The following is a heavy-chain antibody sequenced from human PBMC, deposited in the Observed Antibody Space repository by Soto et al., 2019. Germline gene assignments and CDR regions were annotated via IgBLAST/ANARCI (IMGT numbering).Heavy chain of an antibody. J-gene: IGHJ6*02. Sequence: SETLSLTCPVSGCSISSSSYYWGWIRQPPGKGLEWIGSIYYSGSTYYNPSLKSRVTISVDTSKNQFSLKLSSVTAADTAVYYCARESLSSSPIYYYYYGMDVWGQGTTVTVSS. CDR3: ARESLSSSPIYYYYYGMDV. CDR1: GCSISSSSYY. D-gene: IGHD6-6*01. CDR2: IYYSGST. V-gene: IGHV4-39*02.